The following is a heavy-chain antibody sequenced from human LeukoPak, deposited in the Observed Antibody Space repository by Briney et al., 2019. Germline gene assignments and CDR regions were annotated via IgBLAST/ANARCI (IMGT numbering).Heavy chain of an antibody. CDR1: GFTFSSCW. CDR2: IKQDGSEK. Sequence: GGSLRLSCAASGFTFSSCWMSWVRQAPGKGLEWVANIKQDGSEKYYVDSVKGRFTISRDNAKNSLYLQMNSLRAEDTAVYYCARGLGRFGERTWDYWGQGTLVTVSS. J-gene: IGHJ4*02. CDR3: ARGLGRFGERTWDY. D-gene: IGHD3-10*01. V-gene: IGHV3-7*01.